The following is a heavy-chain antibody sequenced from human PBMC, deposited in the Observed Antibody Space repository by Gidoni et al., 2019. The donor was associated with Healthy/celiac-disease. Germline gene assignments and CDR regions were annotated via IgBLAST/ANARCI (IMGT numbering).Heavy chain of an antibody. CDR1: GFTFSSYA. V-gene: IGHV3-23*01. Sequence: EVPPLESGGGLVQPGGSLRPSCAASGFTFSSYAMSWVRQAPGKGLEWVSAISGSGGSTYYADSVKGRFTISRDNSKNTLYLQMNSLRAEDTAVYYCANRPVPTGYYGMDVWGQGTTVTVSS. CDR2: ISGSGGST. J-gene: IGHJ6*02. CDR3: ANRPVPTGYYGMDV. D-gene: IGHD3-10*01.